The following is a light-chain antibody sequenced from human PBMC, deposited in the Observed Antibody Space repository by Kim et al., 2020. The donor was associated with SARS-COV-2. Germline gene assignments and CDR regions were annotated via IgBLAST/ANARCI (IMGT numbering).Light chain of an antibody. CDR1: TLRSYY. J-gene: IGLJ2*01. V-gene: IGLV3-19*01. CDR2: GKN. Sequence: ALGQTVRITCQGDTLRSYYASWYQQKPGQAPVLVIYGKNNRPSGIPDRFSGSSSGNTASLTITGAQAEDEADYYCNSRDSSGNHVVFGGGTQLTVL. CDR3: NSRDSSGNHVV.